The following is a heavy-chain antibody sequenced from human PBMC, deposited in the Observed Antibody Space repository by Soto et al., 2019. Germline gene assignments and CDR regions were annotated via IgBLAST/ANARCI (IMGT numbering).Heavy chain of an antibody. CDR1: GVSFSNTW. CDR3: ATDRGYAQNV. Sequence: PGGSLRLSCAASGVSFSNTWMHWVRQAPGKGLVWVSYINSDGSSTTYADFVKGRFTISRDDSKNTVYLQMNSLRADDTAVYYCATDRGYAQNVWGQGTTVTVSS. J-gene: IGHJ6*02. CDR2: INSDGSST. V-gene: IGHV3-74*03. D-gene: IGHD2-2*01.